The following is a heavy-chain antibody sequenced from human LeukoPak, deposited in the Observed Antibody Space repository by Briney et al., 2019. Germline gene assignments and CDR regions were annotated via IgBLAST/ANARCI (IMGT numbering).Heavy chain of an antibody. CDR1: GGSISSYY. V-gene: IGHV4-59*01. J-gene: IGHJ5*02. Sequence: PSETLSLTCTVSGGSISSYYWSWIRLPPGKGLEWIWYIYYSGSTNYNPSLNSRVTISLDTSKNQFSLKLSSVTAADTAVYYCARGVRGYSYGYDWFDPWGQGTLVTVSS. CDR3: ARGVRGYSYGYDWFDP. D-gene: IGHD5-18*01. CDR2: IYYSGST.